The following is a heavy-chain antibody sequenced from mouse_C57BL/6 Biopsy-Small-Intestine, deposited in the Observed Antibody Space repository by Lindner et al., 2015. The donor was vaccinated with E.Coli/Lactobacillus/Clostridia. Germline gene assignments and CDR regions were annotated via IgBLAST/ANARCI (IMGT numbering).Heavy chain of an antibody. CDR1: GYAFSSSW. CDR3: ARSSYYGSSLFDY. Sequence: VQLQESGPELVKPGASVKISCKASGYAFSSSWMNWVKQGPGKGLEWIGRIYPGDGDTNYNGKFKGKATLTADKSSSTAYMQLSSLTSEDSAVYFCARSSYYGSSLFDYWGQGTTLTVSS. J-gene: IGHJ2*01. D-gene: IGHD1-1*01. CDR2: IYPGDGDT. V-gene: IGHV1-82*01.